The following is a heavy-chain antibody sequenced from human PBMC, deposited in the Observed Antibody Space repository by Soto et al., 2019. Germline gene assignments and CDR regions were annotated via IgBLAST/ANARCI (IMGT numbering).Heavy chain of an antibody. D-gene: IGHD3-10*01. CDR2: IYSGGST. CDR1: GFTVSSNY. Sequence: GGSLRLSCAASGFTVSSNYMSWVRQAPGKGLEWVSVIYSGGSTYYADSVKGRFTISRDNSKNTLYLQMNSLRAEDTAVYYCARDWVGLGYYYGMDVWGQGTTVTVSS. J-gene: IGHJ6*02. CDR3: ARDWVGLGYYYGMDV. V-gene: IGHV3-66*01.